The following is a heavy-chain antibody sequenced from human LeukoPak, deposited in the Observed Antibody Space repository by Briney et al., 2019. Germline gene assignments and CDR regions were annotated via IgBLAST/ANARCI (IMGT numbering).Heavy chain of an antibody. Sequence: KPSETLSLTCAVYGGSFSGYYWSWIRQPPGKGLEWIGEINHSGSTNYNPSLKSQVTISVDTSKNQFSLKLSSVTAADTAVYYCARQQGGPWRGLYYYYGMDVWGQGTTVTVSS. D-gene: IGHD3-3*01. CDR2: INHSGST. CDR3: ARQQGGPWRGLYYYYGMDV. V-gene: IGHV4-34*01. J-gene: IGHJ6*02. CDR1: GGSFSGYY.